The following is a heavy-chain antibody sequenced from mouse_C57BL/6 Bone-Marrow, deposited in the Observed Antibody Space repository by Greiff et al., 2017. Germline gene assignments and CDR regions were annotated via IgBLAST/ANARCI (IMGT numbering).Heavy chain of an antibody. CDR3: AREGTTVSHYFDY. V-gene: IGHV1-50*01. J-gene: IGHJ2*01. D-gene: IGHD1-1*01. CDR2: IDPSDSYT. CDR1: GYTFTSYW. Sequence: QVQLQQPGAELVKPGASVKLSCKASGYTFTSYWMQWVKQRPGRGLEWIGEIDPSDSYTNSNQKFKGKATLTVDTSSSTAYMQLSRLTSEDSAVYYCAREGTTVSHYFDYGGQGTTLTVSS.